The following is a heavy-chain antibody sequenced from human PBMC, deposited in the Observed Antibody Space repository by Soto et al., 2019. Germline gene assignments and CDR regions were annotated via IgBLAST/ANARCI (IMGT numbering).Heavy chain of an antibody. D-gene: IGHD3-10*01. CDR3: TRQVGTMVRGSSTTQDNYYYYYGMDV. CDR1: GFTFSGSA. V-gene: IGHV3-73*01. CDR2: IRSKANSYAT. Sequence: PGGSLRLSCAASGFTFSGSAMHWVRQASGKGLEWVGRIRSKANSYATAYAASVKGRFTISRDDSKNTAYLQMNSLKTEDTAVYYCTRQVGTMVRGSSTTQDNYYYYYGMDVWGQGTTVTVSS. J-gene: IGHJ6*02.